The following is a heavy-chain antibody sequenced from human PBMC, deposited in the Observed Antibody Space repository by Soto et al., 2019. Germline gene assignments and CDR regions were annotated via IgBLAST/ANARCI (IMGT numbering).Heavy chain of an antibody. Sequence: QVQLVQSGAEVKKPGASVKVSCKASGYTFTSYDINWVRQATGQGLECMGWMNPNSGNTGYAQKFQGRVTMTRNTSISTAYVELSSLRSEDTAVYYCTRGINYYDSGDDAFDIWGQGTMVTVSS. J-gene: IGHJ3*02. D-gene: IGHD3-10*01. CDR3: TRGINYYDSGDDAFDI. V-gene: IGHV1-8*01. CDR1: GYTFTSYD. CDR2: MNPNSGNT.